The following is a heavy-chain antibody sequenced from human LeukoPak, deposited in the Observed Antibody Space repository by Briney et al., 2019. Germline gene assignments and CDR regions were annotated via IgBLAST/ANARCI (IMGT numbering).Heavy chain of an antibody. CDR3: ARHGPNRYYYGSGSQTYFDY. D-gene: IGHD3-10*01. CDR1: GGSISSYY. J-gene: IGHJ4*02. Sequence: PSESLCLTCTVSGGSISSYYWSGVRQPPGKGLEGSGYNYTSGSSKYNPSLKSSVTISLATSKNPLSLKLSSVTATDTAVYYCARHGPNRYYYGSGSQTYFDYWGQGTLVTVSS. CDR2: NYTSGSS. V-gene: IGHV4-4*09.